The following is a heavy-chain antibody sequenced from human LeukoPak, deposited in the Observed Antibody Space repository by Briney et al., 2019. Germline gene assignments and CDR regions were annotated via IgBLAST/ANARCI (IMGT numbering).Heavy chain of an antibody. Sequence: SQTLSLTCTVSGGSISSGSYYWSWIRQPAGKGLEWTGRIYTSGSTNYNPSLKSRVTISVDTSKNQFSLKLSSVTAADTAVYYCARAPPWFDPWGQGTLVTVSS. V-gene: IGHV4-61*02. J-gene: IGHJ5*02. CDR2: IYTSGST. CDR1: GGSISSGSYY. CDR3: ARAPPWFDP.